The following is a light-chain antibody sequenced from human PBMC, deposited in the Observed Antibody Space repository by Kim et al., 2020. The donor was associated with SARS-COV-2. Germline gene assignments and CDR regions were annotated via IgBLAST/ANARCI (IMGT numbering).Light chain of an antibody. Sequence: LSASVGDRVTITCRASQNITNYLNWYQQKPGKAPKVLIYAASSLQSGVPSRFRGSGSGTDFSLTISSLLPEDFAMYYCQQCYNMPTFGGGTKLEIK. CDR2: AAS. CDR3: QQCYNMPT. J-gene: IGKJ4*01. V-gene: IGKV1-39*01. CDR1: QNITNY.